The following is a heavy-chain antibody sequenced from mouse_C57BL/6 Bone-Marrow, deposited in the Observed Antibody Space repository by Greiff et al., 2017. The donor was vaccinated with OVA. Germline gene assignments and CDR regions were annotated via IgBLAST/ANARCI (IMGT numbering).Heavy chain of an antibody. Sequence: VQLQQPGAELVMPGASVKLSCKASGYTFTSYWMHWVKQRPGQGLEWIGEIDPSDSYTNYNQKFKGKSTLTVDKSSSTAYMQLSSLTSEDAAVYYCAREGAWAYFDYWGQGTTLTVSS. CDR1: GYTFTSYW. CDR3: AREGAWAYFDY. V-gene: IGHV1-69*01. J-gene: IGHJ2*01. CDR2: IDPSDSYT. D-gene: IGHD4-1*01.